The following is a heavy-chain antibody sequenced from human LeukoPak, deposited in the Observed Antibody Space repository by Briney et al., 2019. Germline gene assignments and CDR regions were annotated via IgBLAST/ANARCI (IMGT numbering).Heavy chain of an antibody. J-gene: IGHJ5*02. D-gene: IGHD3-10*01. V-gene: IGHV4-4*02. Sequence: SGTLSLTCAVSSGSIFTSNWWSWVRQPPGKGLEWIGQIFHSGSTSYSPSLKSRVTISVDKSKNQFSLKLTSVTAADTAVYYCARGSRRFDPWGQGTLVTVSS. CDR3: ARGSRRFDP. CDR1: SGSIFTSNW. CDR2: IFHSGST.